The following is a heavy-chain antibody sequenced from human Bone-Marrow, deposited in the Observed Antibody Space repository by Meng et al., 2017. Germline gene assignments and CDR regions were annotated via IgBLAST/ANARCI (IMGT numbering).Heavy chain of an antibody. Sequence: GGSRRLSCAASGFIFSRDWMNWVRQAPGKGLEWVANINQDETKKHYGDSVKGRFTISRDNAKNSVYLQMSSLRAEDTAIYYCARDPDELLGANFHFWGQGILVTVSS. CDR1: GFIFSRDW. D-gene: IGHD1-26*01. CDR3: ARDPDELLGANFHF. V-gene: IGHV3-7*01. CDR2: INQDETKK. J-gene: IGHJ4*02.